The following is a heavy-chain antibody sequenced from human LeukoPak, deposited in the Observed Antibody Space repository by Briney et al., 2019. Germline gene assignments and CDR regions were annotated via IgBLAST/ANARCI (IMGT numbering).Heavy chain of an antibody. J-gene: IGHJ6*02. CDR2: IYPGGST. D-gene: IGHD2-21*01. Sequence: GGSLRLSCAASTVTVIDHYMTWVRQAPGRGLEWVAAIYPGGSTYYADSVKGRFTISRDKSKNTLYLQMNTLGAEETAVYYCARGAGVSHYYYYAMDIWGQGTTVTVSS. V-gene: IGHV3-66*02. CDR3: ARGAGVSHYYYYAMDI. CDR1: TVTVIDHY.